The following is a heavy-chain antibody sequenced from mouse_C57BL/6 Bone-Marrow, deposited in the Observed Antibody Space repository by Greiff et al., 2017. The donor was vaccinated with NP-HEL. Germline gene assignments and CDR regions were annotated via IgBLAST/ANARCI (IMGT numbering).Heavy chain of an antibody. J-gene: IGHJ1*03. CDR1: GYSITSDY. CDR2: ISYSGST. Sequence: EVHLVESGPGLAKPSQTLSLTCSVTGYSITSDYWNWIRKFPGNKLEYMGYISYSGSTYYNPSLKSRISITRDTSKNQYYLQLNSVTTEDTATYYCARYVGGYYWYFDVWGTGTTVTVSS. V-gene: IGHV3-8*01. D-gene: IGHD1-1*02. CDR3: ARYVGGYYWYFDV.